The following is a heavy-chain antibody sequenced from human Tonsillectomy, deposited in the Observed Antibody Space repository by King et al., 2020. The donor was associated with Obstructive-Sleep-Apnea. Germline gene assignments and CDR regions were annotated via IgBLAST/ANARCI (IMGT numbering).Heavy chain of an antibody. V-gene: IGHV1-18*01. CDR2: INPNNGNT. CDR1: GYTFGTYG. J-gene: IGHJ4*01. D-gene: IGHD6-19*01. Sequence: VQLVQSGAEVKKPGASVKVSCKTSGYTFGTYGITWVRQAPGQGLEWMGWINPNNGNTDYAQKLQGRVTMTTDASTTTAYMELRSLRSDDTAVYYCATFSSAWYFDYWGHGTLVTVSS. CDR3: ATFSSAWYFDY.